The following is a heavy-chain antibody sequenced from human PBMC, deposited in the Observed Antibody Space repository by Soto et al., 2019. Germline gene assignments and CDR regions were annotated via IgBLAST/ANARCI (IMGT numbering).Heavy chain of an antibody. CDR1: RGSISSGTNY. V-gene: IGHV4-39*01. CDR3: ARHEAGWYFDS. CDR2: IYYSGRT. Sequence: AGTLCLTCTVSRGSISSGTNYWAWIRQWPGKGREWIANIYYSGRTLYTPYIKSRVTISVDTLKNLYSLQLRYMTEADTAVYYCARHEAGWYFDSWGQGTTVTVSS. D-gene: IGHD6-25*01. J-gene: IGHJ4*02.